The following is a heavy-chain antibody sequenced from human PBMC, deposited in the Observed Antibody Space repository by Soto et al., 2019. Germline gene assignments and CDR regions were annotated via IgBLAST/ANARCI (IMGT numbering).Heavy chain of an antibody. CDR2: ISSSSSTI. CDR3: ARDYYYDSSGYFKAGAETNYYYYGMDV. J-gene: IGHJ6*02. CDR1: GFTFSSYS. D-gene: IGHD3-22*01. Sequence: PGGSLRLSCAASGFTFSSYSMNWVRQAPGKGLEWVSYISSSSSTIYYADSVKGRFTISRDNAKNSLYLQMNSLRDEDTAVYYCARDYYYDSSGYFKAGAETNYYYYGMDVWGQGTTVTVSS. V-gene: IGHV3-48*02.